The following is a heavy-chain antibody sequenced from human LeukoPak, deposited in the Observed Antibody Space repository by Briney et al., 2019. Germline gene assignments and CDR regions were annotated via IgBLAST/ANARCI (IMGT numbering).Heavy chain of an antibody. CDR1: GGSISSGGYY. D-gene: IGHD3-22*01. Sequence: SETLSLTCPVSGGSISSGGYYWSWIRQHPGKGLEWIGYIYYSGSTYYNPSLKSQVTISVDTSKNHFSLTLSSVTAADTAVYYCARSYDSSASGFDYWGQGTPVTVSP. CDR2: IYYSGST. J-gene: IGHJ4*02. V-gene: IGHV4-31*01. CDR3: ARSYDSSASGFDY.